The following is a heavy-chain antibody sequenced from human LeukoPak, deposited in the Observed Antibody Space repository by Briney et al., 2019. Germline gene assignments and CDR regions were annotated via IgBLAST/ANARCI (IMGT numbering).Heavy chain of an antibody. J-gene: IGHJ3*02. Sequence: NPSETLSLTCAVYGGSFSDYYWSWIRQPPGKGLEWIGEINHSGSTNYNPSLKSRVTISVDTSKNQFSLKLSSVTAADTAVYYCARGKDTAMGTAFDIWGQGTMVTVSS. CDR1: GGSFSDYY. V-gene: IGHV4-34*01. D-gene: IGHD5-18*01. CDR2: INHSGST. CDR3: ARGKDTAMGTAFDI.